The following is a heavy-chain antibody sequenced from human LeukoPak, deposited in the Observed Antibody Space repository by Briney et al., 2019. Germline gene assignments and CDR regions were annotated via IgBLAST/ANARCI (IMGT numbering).Heavy chain of an antibody. Sequence: PSETLSLTCTDSGGSISSYYWSWIRQPAGKGLEWIGRIYTSGSTNYNPSLKSRVTMSVDTSKNQFSLKLSSVTAADTAVYYCARVVVTTIFYYYYYYMDVWGKGTTVTVSS. V-gene: IGHV4-4*07. CDR2: IYTSGST. D-gene: IGHD4/OR15-4a*01. J-gene: IGHJ6*03. CDR3: ARVVVTTIFYYYYYYMDV. CDR1: GGSISSYY.